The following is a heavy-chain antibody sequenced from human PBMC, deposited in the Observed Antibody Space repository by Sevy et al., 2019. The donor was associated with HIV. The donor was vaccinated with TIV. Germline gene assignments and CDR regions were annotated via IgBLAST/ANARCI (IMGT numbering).Heavy chain of an antibody. D-gene: IGHD6-19*01. CDR2: IYYSGST. CDR1: GGSISSYY. CDR3: ARGLKIGSGFDY. Sequence: SEILSLTCTVSGGSISSYYWNWIRQSPGKGLEWIGDIYYSGSTTYNPSLRSRVTMSVDMSRKQFSLRLASVTAADTAMFYCARGLKIGSGFDYWGQGILVTVSS. V-gene: IGHV4-59*01. J-gene: IGHJ4*02.